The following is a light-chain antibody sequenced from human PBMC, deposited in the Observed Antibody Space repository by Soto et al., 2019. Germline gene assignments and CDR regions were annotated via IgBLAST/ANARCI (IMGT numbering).Light chain of an antibody. Sequence: QPASVSGSPGQSITISCTGASSDVGGFDHVSWYQQHPGKVPRLLIYDVSSRPSGVSDRFSGSKSGNTASLTISGLQAEDEADYYCNSFTTTNTYVFGTGTKLTVL. CDR1: SSDVGGFDH. CDR2: DVS. CDR3: NSFTTTNTYV. J-gene: IGLJ1*01. V-gene: IGLV2-14*03.